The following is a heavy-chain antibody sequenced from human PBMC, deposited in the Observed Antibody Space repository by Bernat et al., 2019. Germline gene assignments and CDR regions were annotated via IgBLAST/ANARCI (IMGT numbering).Heavy chain of an antibody. CDR2: ISYDETNK. D-gene: IGHD6-6*01. V-gene: IGHV3-30-3*01. J-gene: IGHJ4*02. Sequence: QVQLVESGGGLVKPGGSLRLSCAASGFTFSSYAMHWVRQAPGKGLEWVATISYDETNKYYADSVKGRFTISRDNSKNTLSLLMNSLTAEDTAVYYCGKGGDYSSSGFDYWGQGTLVTVSS. CDR3: GKGGDYSSSGFDY. CDR1: GFTFSSYA.